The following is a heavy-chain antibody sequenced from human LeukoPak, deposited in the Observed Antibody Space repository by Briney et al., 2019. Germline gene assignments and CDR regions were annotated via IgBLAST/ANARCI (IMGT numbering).Heavy chain of an antibody. CDR3: ARVMYSPEKTPEDF. CDR2: ITSTSSII. D-gene: IGHD1-26*01. J-gene: IGHJ4*02. Sequence: GGSLRLSCAASGFTLSSYSMTWVRQAPGKGLEWVSYITSTSSIIYYADSVKGRFTISRDNVKNSLYLQMNNLRVEDTAVYYCARVMYSPEKTPEDFWGQGTLVTVSS. V-gene: IGHV3-48*04. CDR1: GFTLSSYS.